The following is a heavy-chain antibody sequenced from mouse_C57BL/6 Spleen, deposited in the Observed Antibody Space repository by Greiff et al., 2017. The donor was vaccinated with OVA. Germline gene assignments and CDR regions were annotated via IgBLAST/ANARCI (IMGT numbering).Heavy chain of an antibody. CDR1: GYTFTSYW. V-gene: IGHV1-61*01. Sequence: QVQLKQPGAELVRPGSSVKLSCKASGYTFTSYWMDWVKQRPGQGLEWIGNIYPSDSETHYNQKFKDKATLTVDKSSSTAYMQLSSLTSEDSAVYYCARSTVVARAMDYWGQGTSVTVSS. CDR3: ARSTVVARAMDY. D-gene: IGHD1-1*01. CDR2: IYPSDSET. J-gene: IGHJ4*01.